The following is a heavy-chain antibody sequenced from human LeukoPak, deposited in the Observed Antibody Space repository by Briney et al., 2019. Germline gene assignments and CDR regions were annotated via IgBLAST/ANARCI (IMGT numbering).Heavy chain of an antibody. J-gene: IGHJ4*02. CDR1: GFTFSIYT. V-gene: IGHV3-23*01. Sequence: PGGSLRLSCAASGFTFSIYTMAWGRQAPGKGVEWGSTLSESGGLAYYADSVKGRFTISRENSKNTLYLQVNSLRAEDTAVYYCAKEGRPNSAGVYFDYWGQGTLVTVSP. CDR3: AKEGRPNSAGVYFDY. CDR2: LSESGGLA. D-gene: IGHD4-23*01.